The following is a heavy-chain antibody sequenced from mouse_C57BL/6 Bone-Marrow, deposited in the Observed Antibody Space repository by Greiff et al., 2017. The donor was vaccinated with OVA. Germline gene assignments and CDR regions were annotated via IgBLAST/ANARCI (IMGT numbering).Heavy chain of an antibody. Sequence: QVQLQQSGAELVMPGASVKLSCKASGYTFTSYWMHWVKQRPGQGLEWIGEIDPSASYTNYNQKFKGKSTLTVDKSSSTAYMQLSSLTSEDSAVYYCARSGATVVDFDYWGQGTTLTVSS. CDR1: GYTFTSYW. CDR3: ARSGATVVDFDY. CDR2: IDPSASYT. J-gene: IGHJ2*01. D-gene: IGHD1-1*01. V-gene: IGHV1-69*01.